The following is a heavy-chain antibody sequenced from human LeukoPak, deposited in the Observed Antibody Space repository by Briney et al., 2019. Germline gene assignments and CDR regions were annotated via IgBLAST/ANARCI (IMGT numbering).Heavy chain of an antibody. CDR2: IIPIFGTA. CDR3: AKVDGDYAPPDY. V-gene: IGHV1-69*13. J-gene: IGHJ4*02. D-gene: IGHD4-17*01. CDR1: GGTFSSYA. Sequence: SVKVSCKASGGTFSSYAISWVRQAPGQGLEWMGGIIPIFGTANYAQKFQGRVTITADESTSTAYMELSSLRSEDTAVYYCAKVDGDYAPPDYWGQGTLVTVSS.